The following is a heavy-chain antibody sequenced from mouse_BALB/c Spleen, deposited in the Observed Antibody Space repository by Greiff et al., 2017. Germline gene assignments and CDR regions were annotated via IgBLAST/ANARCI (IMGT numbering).Heavy chain of an antibody. Sequence: EVQGVESGGDLVKPGGSLKLSCAASGFTFSSYGMSWVRQTPDKRLEWVATISSGGSYTYYPDSVKGRFTISRDNAKNTLYLQMSSLKSEDTAMYYCARHNYYGSSIYAMDYWGQGTSVTVSS. D-gene: IGHD1-1*01. CDR3: ARHNYYGSSIYAMDY. CDR1: GFTFSSYG. CDR2: ISSGGSYT. V-gene: IGHV5-6*01. J-gene: IGHJ4*01.